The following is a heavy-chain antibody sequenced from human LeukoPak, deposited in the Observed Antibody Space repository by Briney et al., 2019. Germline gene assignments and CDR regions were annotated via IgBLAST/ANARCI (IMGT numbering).Heavy chain of an antibody. Sequence: PSETLSLTCTVSGGSISSYYWSWIRQPPGKGLEWIGYIYYSGSTNYNPSLKSRVTISVDTSKNQFSLKLSSVTAADTAVYYCARDPLYSSSSGYFDSWGQGTLVTVSS. D-gene: IGHD6-6*01. CDR1: GGSISSYY. CDR2: IYYSGST. J-gene: IGHJ4*02. CDR3: ARDPLYSSSSGYFDS. V-gene: IGHV4-59*01.